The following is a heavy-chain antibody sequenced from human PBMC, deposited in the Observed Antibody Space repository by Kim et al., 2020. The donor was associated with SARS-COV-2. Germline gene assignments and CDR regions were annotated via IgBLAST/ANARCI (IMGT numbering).Heavy chain of an antibody. CDR2: ISGSGHST. J-gene: IGHJ4*02. D-gene: IGHD3-9*01. V-gene: IGHV3-23*01. Sequence: GGSLRLSCAASGFTFSSHAMSWVRQAPGKGLEWVSTISGSGHSTYNEDSVQGRFTISRDNSNNALYLQLNSLTAEDTAVYYCAKVFWDTPGPVDPFDSWGQGTLVTVSP. CDR3: AKVFWDTPGPVDPFDS. CDR1: GFTFSSHA.